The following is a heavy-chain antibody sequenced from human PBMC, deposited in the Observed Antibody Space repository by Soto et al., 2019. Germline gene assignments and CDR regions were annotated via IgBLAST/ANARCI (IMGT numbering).Heavy chain of an antibody. CDR1: GFTFRIYA. CDR2: ISYDGSNK. Sequence: QVHLVESGGGVVQPGRSLRLSCAASGFTFRIYAMHWVRQAPGKGLECVAVISYDGSNKFYRDSVKGRFTISRDNSKNTVYLQMNRLSYEDRAVYYCARGAREGIAVVVGARPGEYGVDVWGQGTTVTVSS. J-gene: IGHJ6*02. V-gene: IGHV3-30-3*01. D-gene: IGHD2-15*01. CDR3: ARGAREGIAVVVGARPGEYGVDV.